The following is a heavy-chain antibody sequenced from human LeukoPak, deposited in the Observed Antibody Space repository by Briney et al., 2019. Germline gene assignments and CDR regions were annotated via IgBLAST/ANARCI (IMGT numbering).Heavy chain of an antibody. J-gene: IGHJ4*02. CDR3: ARDRGYCTDGLCYTLDY. CDR1: GFTFSSFG. V-gene: IGHV3-33*01. Sequence: PGGSLRLSCAASGFTFSSFGMYWVRQVPGKGLEWVASIWNDGSNKYYADSVKGRFTISRDNSKSTLYLQMNSLRAEDTAVYYCARDRGYCTDGLCYTLDYWGQGTLVTVSS. CDR2: IWNDGSNK. D-gene: IGHD2-8*01.